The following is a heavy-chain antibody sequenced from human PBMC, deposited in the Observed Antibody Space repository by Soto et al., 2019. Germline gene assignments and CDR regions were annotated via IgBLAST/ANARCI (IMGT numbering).Heavy chain of an antibody. CDR3: ARDLGYYDSSGRRSAFDI. J-gene: IGHJ3*02. D-gene: IGHD3-22*01. V-gene: IGHV3-21*01. CDR2: ISSSSSYI. Sequence: EVQLVESGGGLVKPGGSPRLSCAASGFTFSSYSMNWVRQAPGKGLEWVSSISSSSSYIYYADSVKGRFTISRDNAKNSLYLQMNSLRAEDTAVYYCARDLGYYDSSGRRSAFDIWGQGTMVTVSS. CDR1: GFTFSSYS.